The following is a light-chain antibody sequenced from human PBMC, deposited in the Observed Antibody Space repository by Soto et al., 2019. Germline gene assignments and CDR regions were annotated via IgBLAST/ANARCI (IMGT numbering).Light chain of an antibody. CDR1: QGINIW. J-gene: IGKJ1*01. CDR3: QQYNSYSRT. CDR2: KAS. V-gene: IGKV1-5*03. Sequence: DVQMTQSPSTLSASVGDRVSITCRASQGINIWLAWYQQKPGKAPKLLIYKASSLESGVPSRFSGSGSGTEFTLTISSLQPDDFATYYCQQYNSYSRTFGQGTKVDIK.